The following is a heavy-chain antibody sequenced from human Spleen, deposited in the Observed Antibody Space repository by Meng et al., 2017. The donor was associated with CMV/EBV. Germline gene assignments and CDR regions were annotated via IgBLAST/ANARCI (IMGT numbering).Heavy chain of an antibody. D-gene: IGHD1-1*01. J-gene: IGHJ6*02. CDR3: AKDKAMEMDV. V-gene: IGHV3-11*01. Sequence: GESLKISCAASGFTVGDNYLSWVRQAPGKGLEWVSYITASGNTIYYADSVKGRFTISRDNSRNTLYLQMNGLRAEDTAVYYCAKDKAMEMDVWGQGTTVTVSS. CDR1: GFTVGDNY. CDR2: ITASGNTI.